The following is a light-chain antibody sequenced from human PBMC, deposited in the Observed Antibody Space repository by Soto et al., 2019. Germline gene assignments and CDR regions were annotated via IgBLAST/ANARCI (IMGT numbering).Light chain of an antibody. Sequence: LTQPASVSGSPGQSITISCAGSSSDVGGYNYVSRYQQHPTKAPKLMIYDVSNRPSGVSNRFSGSKSGTTASLTISWLQAEDEADYYCSSYTSSSTQVFGTGTKVTVL. CDR1: SSDVGGYNY. CDR3: SSYTSSSTQV. V-gene: IGLV2-14*03. CDR2: DVS. J-gene: IGLJ1*01.